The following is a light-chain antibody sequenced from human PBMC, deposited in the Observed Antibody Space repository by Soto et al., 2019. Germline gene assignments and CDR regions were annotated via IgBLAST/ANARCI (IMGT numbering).Light chain of an antibody. CDR1: SSNIGAGYD. CDR2: GNT. V-gene: IGLV1-40*01. Sequence: VLTQPPSVSGAPGQRVTISCTGSSSNIGAGYDVHWYQQLPGRAPKLLIYGNTNRPSGVPDRFSGSKSGTSASLAITGLQAEDEADYYCLSFDSSLSVVFGGGTKLTVL. CDR3: LSFDSSLSVV. J-gene: IGLJ2*01.